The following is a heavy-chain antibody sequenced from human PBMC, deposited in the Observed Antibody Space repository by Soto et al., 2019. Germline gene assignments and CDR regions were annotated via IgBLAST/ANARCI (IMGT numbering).Heavy chain of an antibody. CDR3: AKDRIEGNFDY. J-gene: IGHJ4*02. Sequence: PGGSLRLSCAASGFTFNNYAMNWVRQAPGKGLEWVATISATGGSTYYADSVKGRFTISRDNSKNTLYLQMNGLRVEDTAVYYCAKDRIEGNFDYWGQGTPVTVSA. CDR1: GFTFNNYA. V-gene: IGHV3-23*01. CDR2: ISATGGST.